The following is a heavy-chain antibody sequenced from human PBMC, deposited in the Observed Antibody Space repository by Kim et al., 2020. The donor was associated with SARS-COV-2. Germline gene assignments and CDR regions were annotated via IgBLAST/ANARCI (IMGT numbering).Heavy chain of an antibody. J-gene: IGHJ4*02. Sequence: GGSLRLSCAASGFTFSSYSMNWVRQAPGKGLEWVSYISSSSSTIYYADSVKGRFTISRDNAKNSLYLQMNSLRDEDTAVYYCARGVAAAGAYSSGWSHFDYWGQGTLVTVSS. CDR2: ISSSSSTI. CDR3: ARGVAAAGAYSSGWSHFDY. D-gene: IGHD6-19*01. CDR1: GFTFSSYS. V-gene: IGHV3-48*02.